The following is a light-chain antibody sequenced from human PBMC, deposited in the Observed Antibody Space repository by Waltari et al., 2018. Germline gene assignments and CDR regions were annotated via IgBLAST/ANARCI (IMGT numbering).Light chain of an antibody. V-gene: IGLV2-14*03. J-gene: IGLJ3*02. Sequence: QSALTQPASVSGSPGQSITVSCTGISNDVGIHNFVSWYQHHPGKAPKVVIYDVSYRPSEVSDRFSGSQSGNTASLTSSGLQAEYEADYYCSSYTSNNAVFGGATKLTVL. CDR2: DVS. CDR3: SSYTSNNAV. CDR1: SNDVGIHNF.